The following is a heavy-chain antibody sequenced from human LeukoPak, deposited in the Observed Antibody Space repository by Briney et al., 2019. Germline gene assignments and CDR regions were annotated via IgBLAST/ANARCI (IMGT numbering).Heavy chain of an antibody. CDR3: ARERVQGGGAFDI. D-gene: IGHD1-1*01. V-gene: IGHV4-59*01. CDR1: GGALTSYS. Sequence: SETLSLTCTVSGGALTSYSSSCTPQPPGKRVGWGGYVYDSGSTNYNPYLQSRVIISVATSKNKFSLKLSSVTAADTAVYYCARERVQGGGAFDIWGQGTMVTVSS. J-gene: IGHJ3*02. CDR2: VYDSGST.